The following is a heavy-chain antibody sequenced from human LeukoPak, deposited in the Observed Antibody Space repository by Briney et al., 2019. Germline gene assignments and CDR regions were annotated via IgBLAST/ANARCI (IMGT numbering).Heavy chain of an antibody. CDR3: ASLGRTIFGVVTDPLRRWFDP. CDR1: GFTFSSYG. D-gene: IGHD3-3*01. V-gene: IGHV3-30*19. J-gene: IGHJ5*02. CDR2: ISYDGSNK. Sequence: GGSLRLSCAASGFTFSSYGMHWVRQAPGKGLEWVAVISYDGSNKYYADSVKGRFTISRDNSKNTLYLQMNSLRAEDTAVYYCASLGRTIFGVVTDPLRRWFDPWGQETLVTVS.